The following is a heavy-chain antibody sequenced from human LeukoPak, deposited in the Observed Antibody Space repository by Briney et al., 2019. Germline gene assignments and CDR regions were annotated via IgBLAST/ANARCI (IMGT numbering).Heavy chain of an antibody. D-gene: IGHD4-23*01. CDR3: ARLDVGSSGYFDH. CDR1: GGSMTGYF. CDR2: IYYIGST. J-gene: IGHJ4*02. Sequence: PSETLSLTCSVSGGSMTGYFWTWIRQPPGKGLEWIGYIYYIGSTNYNPSLKSRVTISIDTSKSQFSLKLSSVTAADTAVYYCARLDVGSSGYFDHWGQGTQVTVSS. V-gene: IGHV4-59*08.